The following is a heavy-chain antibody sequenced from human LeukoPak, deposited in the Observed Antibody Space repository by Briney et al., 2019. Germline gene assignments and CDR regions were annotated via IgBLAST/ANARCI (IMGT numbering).Heavy chain of an antibody. J-gene: IGHJ4*02. Sequence: PGGSLRLSCAASGFTFSSYAMSWVRQAPGKGLEWVSAISGSGGSTYYADSVKGRFTISRDNSKNTLYLQMNSLRAEDTAVYYCAKASYYDSSGPRGPYFDYWGQGTLVTVSS. V-gene: IGHV3-23*01. CDR3: AKASYYDSSGPRGPYFDY. CDR2: ISGSGGST. CDR1: GFTFSSYA. D-gene: IGHD3-22*01.